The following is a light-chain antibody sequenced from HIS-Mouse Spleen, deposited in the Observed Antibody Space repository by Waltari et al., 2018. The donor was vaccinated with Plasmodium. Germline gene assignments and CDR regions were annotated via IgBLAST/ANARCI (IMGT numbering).Light chain of an antibody. V-gene: IGLV3-10*01. CDR3: YSTDSSGNHRV. Sequence: SYELTQPPSVSVSPGQTARITCSGDALPKKYAYWYQQKSGQAPVLVIYEDSKLPSGIPEGFSVSSSGTMATLTISGAQVEDEADYYCYSTDSSGNHRVFGGGTKLTVL. CDR1: ALPKKY. CDR2: EDS. J-gene: IGLJ3*02.